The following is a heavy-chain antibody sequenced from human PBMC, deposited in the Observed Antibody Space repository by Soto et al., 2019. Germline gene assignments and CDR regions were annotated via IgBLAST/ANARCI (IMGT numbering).Heavy chain of an antibody. Sequence: ASVKVSCKASGYTFTSYGISWVRQAPGQGLEWMGWIRAYNGYTNYAQKFQGRVTITTDTSTSTAYMELRSLISDDTAVYYCARASDGYRSGWYVGYFDYWGQGTMVTVYS. J-gene: IGHJ4*02. CDR2: IRAYNGYT. V-gene: IGHV1-18*04. D-gene: IGHD6-19*01. CDR1: GYTFTSYG. CDR3: ARASDGYRSGWYVGYFDY.